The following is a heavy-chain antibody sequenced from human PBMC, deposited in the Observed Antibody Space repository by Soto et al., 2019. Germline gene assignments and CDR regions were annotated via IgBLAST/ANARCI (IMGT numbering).Heavy chain of an antibody. D-gene: IGHD3-22*01. CDR2: ISVYNGYT. V-gene: IGHV1-18*01. CDR3: ARDQVPYYYESRGPFDY. Sequence: ASVKVSCKASGFIFTSYGFSWVRQAPGQGLEWMGRISVYNGYTNFAQKFQGRFTMTTDTSTSTAYMELRSLRSDDTAVYYCARDQVPYYYESRGPFDYWGQGTLVTVSS. CDR1: GFIFTSYG. J-gene: IGHJ4*02.